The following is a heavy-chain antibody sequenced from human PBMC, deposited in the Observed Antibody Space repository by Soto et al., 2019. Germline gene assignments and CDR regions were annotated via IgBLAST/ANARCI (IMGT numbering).Heavy chain of an antibody. CDR3: ARPGGCCSGGICPSYYYGMDL. CDR1: GFSFSTYG. V-gene: IGHV3-33*01. Sequence: QVQLVESGGGEVPPGGSLRLSCAASGFSFSTYGMHCVRQAPGKGLEWGAILWSDGNNKYYSASVRCRFNISRDNSKNTVYVQMSGLRAEDTAVYYCARPGGCCSGGICPSYYYGMDLWGQGTTVTVS. CDR2: LWSDGNNK. J-gene: IGHJ6*02. D-gene: IGHD2-15*01.